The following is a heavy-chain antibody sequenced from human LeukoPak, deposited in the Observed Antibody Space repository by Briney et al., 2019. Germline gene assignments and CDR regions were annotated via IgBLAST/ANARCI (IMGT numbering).Heavy chain of an antibody. D-gene: IGHD5-12*01. CDR1: GYTFTGYY. V-gene: IGHV1-2*04. Sequence: ASVKVSCKASGYTFTGYYMHWVRQAPGQGLEWMGWTNPNSGGTNYAQKFQGWVTMTRDTSISTAYMELSRLRSDDTAVYYCARGYSDYAYYYYGMDVWGQGTTVTVSS. J-gene: IGHJ6*02. CDR3: ARGYSDYAYYYYGMDV. CDR2: TNPNSGGT.